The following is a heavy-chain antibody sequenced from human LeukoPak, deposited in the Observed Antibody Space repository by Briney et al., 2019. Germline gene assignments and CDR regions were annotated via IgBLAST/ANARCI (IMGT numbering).Heavy chain of an antibody. D-gene: IGHD3-22*01. CDR2: ISGSGGST. J-gene: IGHJ4*02. V-gene: IGHV3-23*01. Sequence: GGSLRLSCAASGFTFSSYAMSWVRQAPGKGLEWVSAISGSGGSTYYADSVKGRFTISRDNSKNTLYLQMNTLRAEDTAVYYCAKLAYDSSGYYYVDYWGQGTLVTVSS. CDR3: AKLAYDSSGYYYVDY. CDR1: GFTFSSYA.